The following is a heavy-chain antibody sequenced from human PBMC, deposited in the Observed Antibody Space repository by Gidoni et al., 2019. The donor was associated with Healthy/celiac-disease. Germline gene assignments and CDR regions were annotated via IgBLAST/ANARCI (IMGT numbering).Heavy chain of an antibody. D-gene: IGHD3-3*01. V-gene: IGHV3-9*01. CDR2: SSWNSGSR. CDR1: GFTFDDYA. CDR3: AIFAAPVESYYYYYGMDV. Sequence: EVQLVESGGGLVQPGRSLRLSCAASGFTFDDYAMHWVRAAPGKGLEWVSGSSWNSGSRGYADSVKGRFTISRDNAKNSLYLQMNSLRAEDTALYYCAIFAAPVESYYYYYGMDVWGQGTTVTVSS. J-gene: IGHJ6*02.